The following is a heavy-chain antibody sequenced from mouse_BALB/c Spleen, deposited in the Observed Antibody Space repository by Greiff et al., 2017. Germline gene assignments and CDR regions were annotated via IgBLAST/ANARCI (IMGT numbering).Heavy chain of an antibody. Sequence: VQLQESGPGLVAPSQSLSITCTVSGFSLTGYGVNWVRQPPGKGLEWLGMIWGDGSTDYNSALKSRLSISKDNSKSQVFLKMNSLQTDDTARYYCARDRYRYDGYWYFEVWGAGTTVTVSS. V-gene: IGHV2-6-7*01. J-gene: IGHJ1*01. CDR3: ARDRYRYDGYWYFEV. D-gene: IGHD2-14*01. CDR1: GFSLTGYG. CDR2: IWGDGST.